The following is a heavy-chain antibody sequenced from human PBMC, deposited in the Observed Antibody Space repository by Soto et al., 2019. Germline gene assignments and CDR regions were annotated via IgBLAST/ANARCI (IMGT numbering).Heavy chain of an antibody. Sequence: QVQLVQSGAEVKKPGASVRVSCKASGYTFTSYYMHWVRQAPGQGLEWMGIIDPSGGGTSYAQKFQGRLTMTRDTCTSTVYMGLSSLRSEDTAVYYCARDRVDCSGGNCWRSVEDTWGQGTLVTVSS. D-gene: IGHD2-15*01. CDR3: ARDRVDCSGGNCWRSVEDT. V-gene: IGHV1-46*01. J-gene: IGHJ5*02. CDR2: IDPSGGGT. CDR1: GYTFTSYY.